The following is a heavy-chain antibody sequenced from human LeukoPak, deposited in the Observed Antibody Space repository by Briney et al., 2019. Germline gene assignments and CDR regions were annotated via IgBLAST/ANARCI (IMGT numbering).Heavy chain of an antibody. Sequence: ASVKVSCKASGGTFSSYAISWVRQAPGQGLEWMGRIIPILGIANYAQKFQGRVTITADKSTSTAYMELSSLRSEDTAVYYCAGDPDYGDYLHAFDIWGQGTMVTVSS. D-gene: IGHD4-17*01. J-gene: IGHJ3*02. CDR2: IIPILGIA. V-gene: IGHV1-69*04. CDR3: AGDPDYGDYLHAFDI. CDR1: GGTFSSYA.